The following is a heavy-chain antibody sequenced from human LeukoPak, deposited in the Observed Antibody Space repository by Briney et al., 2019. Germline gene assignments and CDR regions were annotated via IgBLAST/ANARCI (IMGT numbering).Heavy chain of an antibody. CDR1: GYTFTSYG. CDR2: ISAYNGNS. J-gene: IGHJ2*01. D-gene: IGHD3-9*01. V-gene: IGHV1-18*01. CDR3: ASDRYFDILTGYRYWYFDL. Sequence: GASVNVTCKSSGYTFTSYGISWVRQAPGQGLEWMGWISAYNGNSTYAQKLQGRVTMTKDTSTSTAYEELRSLRSDDTAVYYCASDRYFDILTGYRYWYFDLWGRGTLVTVSS.